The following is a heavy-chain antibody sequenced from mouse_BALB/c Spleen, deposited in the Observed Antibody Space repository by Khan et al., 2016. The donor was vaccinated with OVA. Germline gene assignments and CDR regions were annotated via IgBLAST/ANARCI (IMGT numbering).Heavy chain of an antibody. CDR2: IWSGGNT. D-gene: IGHD2-14*01. J-gene: IGHJ3*01. V-gene: IGHV2-4-1*01. CDR1: GFSLTTYG. Sequence: QVQLMQSGPGLLQPSQSLSITCTVSGFSLTTYGVHWVRQSPGKGLEWLGLIWSGGNTDYNTAFISRLSISKDNSKTQVFFKLNSLHTDDTATSCSARNSYRYDFTYWGQGTLVTVSA. CDR3: ARNSYRYDFTY.